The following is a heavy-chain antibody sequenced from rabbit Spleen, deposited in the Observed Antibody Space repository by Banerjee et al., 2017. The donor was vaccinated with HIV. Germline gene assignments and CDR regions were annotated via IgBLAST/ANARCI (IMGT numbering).Heavy chain of an antibody. D-gene: IGHD1-1*01. CDR1: GFSFSSYYY. Sequence: QSLEESGGGLVKPGGSLTLTCTASGFSFSSYYYMCWVRQAPGKGLEWIACIYVSSGNTYYASWVNGRFTISRSTSLYTVDLKMTSLTTADTATYFCARSLDSSDTTLNLWGQGTLVTVS. J-gene: IGHJ3*01. CDR3: ARSLDSSDTTLNL. CDR2: IYVSSGNT. V-gene: IGHV1S43*01.